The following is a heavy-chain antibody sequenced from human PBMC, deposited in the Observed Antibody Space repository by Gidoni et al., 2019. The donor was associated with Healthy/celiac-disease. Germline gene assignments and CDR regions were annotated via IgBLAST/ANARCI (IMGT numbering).Heavy chain of an antibody. CDR2: ISRSSSTI. J-gene: IGHJ4*02. Sequence: EVQLVESGGGLVQLGGSLRLSCAASGFTFSSYSMNWVRQAPGKGLEWVSYISRSSSTIYYADSVKGRFTISRDNAKNSLYLQMNSLRDEDTAVYYCAREPNLFEPPNYYGSGSSFDYWGQGTLVTVSS. V-gene: IGHV3-48*02. CDR3: AREPNLFEPPNYYGSGSSFDY. CDR1: GFTFSSYS. D-gene: IGHD3-10*01.